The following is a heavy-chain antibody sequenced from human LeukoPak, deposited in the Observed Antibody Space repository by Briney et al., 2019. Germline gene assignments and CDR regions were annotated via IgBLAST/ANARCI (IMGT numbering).Heavy chain of an antibody. D-gene: IGHD2-8*02. CDR2: ISSSSSAI. J-gene: IGHJ4*02. V-gene: IGHV3-48*02. CDR3: ARDRLRSGGAAD. CDR1: GFTFSTYS. Sequence: GGSLRLSCAASGFTFSTYSMNWVRQAPGKGLEWVSYISSSSSAIYYADSVKGRFTISRGNAKNSLYLQMNSLRDEDTAVYYCARDRLRSGGAADWGQGTLVTVSS.